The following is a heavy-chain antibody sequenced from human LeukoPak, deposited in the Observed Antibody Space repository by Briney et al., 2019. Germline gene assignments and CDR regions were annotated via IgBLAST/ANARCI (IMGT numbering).Heavy chain of an antibody. CDR1: GGSISSGGYS. CDR2: IYHSGST. D-gene: IGHD3-10*01. Sequence: SQTLSLTCAVSGGSISSGGYSWGWIRQPPGKGLEWIGYIYHSGSTYYNPSLKSRVTISVDRSKNQFSLKLSSVTAADTAVYYCARSHYYGSGSLDYWGQGTLVTVSS. J-gene: IGHJ4*02. CDR3: ARSHYYGSGSLDY. V-gene: IGHV4-30-2*01.